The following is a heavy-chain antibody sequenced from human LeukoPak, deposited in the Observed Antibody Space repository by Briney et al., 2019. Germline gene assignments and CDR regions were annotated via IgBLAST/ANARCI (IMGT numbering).Heavy chain of an antibody. V-gene: IGHV4-39*07. CDR1: GGSISSGSYF. D-gene: IGHD6-19*01. CDR3: ARETEKQWQY. CDR2: IFHSGRT. J-gene: IGHJ3*01. Sequence: PSETLSLTCAVSGGSISSGSYFWGWIRQPPGKGLEWIAAIFHSGRTYYNPSLKSRVTISVDTSKNQFSLTLSSVTAADTAVYYCARETEKQWQYWGQGTLVTVSS.